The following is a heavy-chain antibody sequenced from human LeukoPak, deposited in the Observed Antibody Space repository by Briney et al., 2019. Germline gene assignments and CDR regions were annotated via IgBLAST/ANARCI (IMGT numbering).Heavy chain of an antibody. CDR3: AKNYGSGSSVKYYYYMDV. CDR2: ITGSGALT. V-gene: IGHV3-23*01. J-gene: IGHJ6*03. D-gene: IGHD3-10*01. Sequence: PGGSLRLSCAASGFTLSNYAMTWVRQAPGKGLEWVSSITGSGALTYYADSVKGRFTISKDNAMDTLYLQMNSLRAEDSAVYYCAKNYGSGSSVKYYYYMDVWGKGTTVTVSS. CDR1: GFTLSNYA.